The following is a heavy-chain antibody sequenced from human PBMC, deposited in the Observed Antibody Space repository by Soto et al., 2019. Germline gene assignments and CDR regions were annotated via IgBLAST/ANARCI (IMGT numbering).Heavy chain of an antibody. Sequence: QEQLVESGGGVVQPGRSLRLSCAASGFTFSFYAIHWVRQAPGKGLEWVALISSDGSTKYFADSVKVRFTTSRDNSKNTVYLQMSSLRAEDTAVYYCAKGSYYYGMDVWGQGTTVTVSS. V-gene: IGHV3-30*18. CDR3: AKGSYYYGMDV. CDR2: ISSDGSTK. CDR1: GFTFSFYA. J-gene: IGHJ6*02.